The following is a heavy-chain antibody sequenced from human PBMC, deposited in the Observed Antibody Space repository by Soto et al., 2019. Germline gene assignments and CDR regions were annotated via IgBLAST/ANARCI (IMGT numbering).Heavy chain of an antibody. CDR1: GGSISSSSYY. J-gene: IGHJ5*02. D-gene: IGHD6-13*01. V-gene: IGHV4-39*07. CDR3: ARGSSSGYSSSWYRLWGRLDWFDP. CDR2: IYYSGST. Sequence: SETLSLTCTVSGGSISSSSYYWGWIRQPPGKGLEWIGSIYYSGSTNYNPSLKSRVTISVDTSKNQFSLKLSSVTAADTAVYYCARGSSSGYSSSWYRLWGRLDWFDPWGQGTLVTVSS.